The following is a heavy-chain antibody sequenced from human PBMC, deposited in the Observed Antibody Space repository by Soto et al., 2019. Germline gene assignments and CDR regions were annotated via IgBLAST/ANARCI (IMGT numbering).Heavy chain of an antibody. Sequence: QVQLVESGGGVVQPGRSLRLSCAASGFTFSRSPIHWVRQAPGKGLEWVALISYDGSNTYYAEAVKSRFTISRDNSKNTLYLQMNSLTAENTAVYYCAKALNPSIYDFWSGYDYWGQGTLVTASS. V-gene: IGHV3-30*18. CDR2: ISYDGSNT. CDR1: GFTFSRSP. J-gene: IGHJ4*02. D-gene: IGHD3-3*01. CDR3: AKALNPSIYDFWSGYDY.